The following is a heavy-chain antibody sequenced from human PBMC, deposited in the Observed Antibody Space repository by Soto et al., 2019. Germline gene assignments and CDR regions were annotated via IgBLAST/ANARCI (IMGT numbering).Heavy chain of an antibody. CDR2: VYYTGST. CDR3: ATRITVFGLLIPPFDP. V-gene: IGHV4-30-4*02. J-gene: IGHJ5*02. D-gene: IGHD3-3*01. Sequence: NPSDTLSLCSTVSCASIRSTDYYWSWIRQAPGKGLEWIGYVYYTGSTYYNPSLMSRLTISVDTSKNQFSLRLSSVTAADTAIYYCATRITVFGLLIPPFDPWGQGTQVTVSS. CDR1: CASIRSTDYY.